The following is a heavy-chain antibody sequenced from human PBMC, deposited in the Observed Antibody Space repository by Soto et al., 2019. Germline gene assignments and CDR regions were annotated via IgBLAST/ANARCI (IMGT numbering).Heavy chain of an antibody. CDR1: GGSSSSGGYS. V-gene: IGHV4-30-2*01. D-gene: IGHD4-4*01. Sequence: PSETLSLTCAVSGGSSSSGGYSWGWIRQPPGKGLEWIGYIYFGGSTYYNPSLQSRVTMSVDRSRNQFSLKLNSVTAADTAVYYCARGMTTVTTLDYWGQGTLVTVSS. CDR3: ARGMTTVTTLDY. J-gene: IGHJ4*02. CDR2: IYFGGST.